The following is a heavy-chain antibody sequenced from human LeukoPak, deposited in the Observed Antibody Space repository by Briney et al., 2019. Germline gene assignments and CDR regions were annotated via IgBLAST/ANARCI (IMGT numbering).Heavy chain of an antibody. CDR2: ISYDGSNK. V-gene: IGHV3-30-3*01. CDR3: ARDYTIFGVIISFGFDP. D-gene: IGHD3-3*01. Sequence: PGGSLRLSCAASGFTSSSYAMHWVRQAPGKGLEWVAVISYDGSNKYYADSVKGRLTISRDNSKNTLYLQMNSLRPEDTAVYYCARDYTIFGVIISFGFDPWGQGTLVTVSS. J-gene: IGHJ5*02. CDR1: GFTSSSYA.